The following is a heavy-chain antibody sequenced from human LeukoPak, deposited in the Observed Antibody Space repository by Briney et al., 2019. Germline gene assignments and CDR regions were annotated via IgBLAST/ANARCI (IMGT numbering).Heavy chain of an antibody. Sequence: PSETLSLTCAVYGGSFSGYYWSWIRQPPGKGLEWIGEINHSGGTNYNPSLKSRVTISLDTSKNHFSLKLTSVTAADTAVYYCATTYGYSSGWYPAFDIWGQGTMVTVSS. CDR3: ATTYGYSSGWYPAFDI. J-gene: IGHJ3*02. CDR2: INHSGGT. D-gene: IGHD6-19*01. V-gene: IGHV4-34*01. CDR1: GGSFSGYY.